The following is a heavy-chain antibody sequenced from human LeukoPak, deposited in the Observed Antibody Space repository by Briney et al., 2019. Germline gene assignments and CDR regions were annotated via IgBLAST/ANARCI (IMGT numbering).Heavy chain of an antibody. D-gene: IGHD3-9*01. V-gene: IGHV4-59*01. J-gene: IGHJ4*02. CDR3: ARGGVVLRYFDWLPFDY. Sequence: PSETLSLTCTVSGGSISSYYWSWIRQPPGKGLEWIGYIYYSGSTNYNPSLKSRVTISVDASKNQFSLKLSSVTAADTAVYYCARGGVVLRYFDWLPFDYWGQGTLVTVSS. CDR1: GGSISSYY. CDR2: IYYSGST.